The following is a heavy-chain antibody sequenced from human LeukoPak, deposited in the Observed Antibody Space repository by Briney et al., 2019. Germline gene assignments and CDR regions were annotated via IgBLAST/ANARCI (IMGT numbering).Heavy chain of an antibody. J-gene: IGHJ4*02. CDR3: ARDPVIQLYTAWGFDY. Sequence: ASMKVSCKASGYTFTSYYMHWVRQAPGQGLEWMGIINPSGGSTSYAQKFQGRVTMTRDTSTSTVYMELSSLRSEDTAVCYCARDPVIQLYTAWGFDYWGQGTLVTVSS. V-gene: IGHV1-46*01. CDR2: INPSGGST. D-gene: IGHD5-18*01. CDR1: GYTFTSYY.